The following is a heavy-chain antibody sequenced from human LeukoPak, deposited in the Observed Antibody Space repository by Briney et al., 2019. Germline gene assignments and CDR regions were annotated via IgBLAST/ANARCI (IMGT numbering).Heavy chain of an antibody. V-gene: IGHV4-34*01. Sequence: PSETLSLTCAVYGGSFSGYYWSWIRQPPGKGLEWIGEINHSGSTNYNPSLKSRVTISVDTSKNQFSLKLSSVTAADTAVYYCARWEYSSNYWGQRTLVTVSS. CDR3: ARWEYSSNY. CDR1: GGSFSGYY. D-gene: IGHD2/OR15-2a*01. CDR2: INHSGST. J-gene: IGHJ4*02.